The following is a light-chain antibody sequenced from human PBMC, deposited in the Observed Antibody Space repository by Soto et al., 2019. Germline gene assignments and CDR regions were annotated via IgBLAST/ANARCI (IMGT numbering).Light chain of an antibody. Sequence: IVLTQSPGTLSLPPGDRATLSCRASQSVSTNNFAWYQQRPGQAPRLLIYGASSRATGIPDRFSGSGSGTDFTLTISRLEPEDFAVYYCQQFDDSLWTFGQGTKVEIK. CDR1: QSVSTNN. CDR3: QQFDDSLWT. V-gene: IGKV3-20*01. J-gene: IGKJ1*01. CDR2: GAS.